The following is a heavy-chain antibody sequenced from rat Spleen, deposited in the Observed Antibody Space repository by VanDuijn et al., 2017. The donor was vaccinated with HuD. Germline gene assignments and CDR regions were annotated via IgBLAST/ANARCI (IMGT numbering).Heavy chain of an antibody. CDR3: ARQKITIAAISTGSVMDA. Sequence: EVQLVESGGGLVQPGRSLKLSCAASGFTFSNYYMAWVRQAPTKGLEWVAYISTGGGSTYYRDSVKGRFTISRDNAKSTLYLQMDSLRSEDTATYYCARQKITIAAISTGSVMDAWGQGASVTVSS. D-gene: IGHD1-2*01. J-gene: IGHJ4*01. CDR2: ISTGGGST. V-gene: IGHV5S23*01. CDR1: GFTFSNYY.